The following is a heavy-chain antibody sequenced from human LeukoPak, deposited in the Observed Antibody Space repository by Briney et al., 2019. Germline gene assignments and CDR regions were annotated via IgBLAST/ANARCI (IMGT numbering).Heavy chain of an antibody. Sequence: GGSLRLSCAASGFTFRSYAMSWVRQAPGKGLEWVSAISGSGGSTYYADSVKGRFTTSRDNSKNTLYLQMNSLRAEDTAVYYCAKDRGGIVGATTVFDYWGQGTLVTVSS. CDR3: AKDRGGIVGATTVFDY. J-gene: IGHJ4*02. CDR1: GFTFRSYA. V-gene: IGHV3-23*01. CDR2: ISGSGGST. D-gene: IGHD1-26*01.